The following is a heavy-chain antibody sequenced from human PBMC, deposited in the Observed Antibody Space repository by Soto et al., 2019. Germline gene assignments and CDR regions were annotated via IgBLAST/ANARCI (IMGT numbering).Heavy chain of an antibody. CDR2: IYYSGST. V-gene: IGHV4-31*03. CDR1: GGSISSGGYY. D-gene: IGHD5-12*01. Sequence: SETLSLTCTVSGGSISSGGYYWSWIRQHPGKGLEWIGYIYYSGSTYYNPSLKSRVFISVDTSKTQISLKVSSVTAADTAVYYFARGTRSISSYEADWYFDLWGRGTLVTVSS. CDR3: ARGTRSISSYEADWYFDL. J-gene: IGHJ2*01.